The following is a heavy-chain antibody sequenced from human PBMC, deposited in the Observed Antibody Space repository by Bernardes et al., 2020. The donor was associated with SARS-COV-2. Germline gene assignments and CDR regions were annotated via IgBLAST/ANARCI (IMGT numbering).Heavy chain of an antibody. D-gene: IGHD1-26*01. CDR2: ISSNSNTI. J-gene: IGHJ4*02. Sequence: GGSLRLSCAASGFTFSSYSMNWVRQAPGTGLEWVSYISSNSNTIYNRDSVKGRFTISRDNAKNSLYLQMNSLRDEDTAVYYCVRDSGSNFDYWGQGTLVTVSS. CDR1: GFTFSSYS. CDR3: VRDSGSNFDY. V-gene: IGHV3-48*02.